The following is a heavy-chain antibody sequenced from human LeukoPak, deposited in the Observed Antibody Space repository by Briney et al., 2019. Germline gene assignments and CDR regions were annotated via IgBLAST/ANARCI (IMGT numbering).Heavy chain of an antibody. D-gene: IGHD1-1*01. V-gene: IGHV4-61*02. CDR1: GYSTSSGYY. CDR3: ARVALEIDAFDI. CDR2: IYTSGST. J-gene: IGHJ3*02. Sequence: KTSETLSLTCAVSGYSTSSGYYWGWIRQPAGKGLEWIGRIYTSGSTNYNPSLKSRVTISVDTSKTQFSLKPSSVTAADTAVYYCARVALEIDAFDIWGQGTMVTVSS.